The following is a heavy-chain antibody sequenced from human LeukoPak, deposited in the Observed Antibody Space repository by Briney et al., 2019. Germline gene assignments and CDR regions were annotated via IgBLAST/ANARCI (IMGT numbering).Heavy chain of an antibody. CDR2: ITDDAGAT. Sequence: GGSLRLSCAASGFIFSNYAMSWVRQAPGKGLEWVSAITDDAGATDYADSVKGRFTISRDNSKNTLFLQMSSLRAEDTAVYYCAKRSYRSSGHFDCWGQGTLVTVSS. CDR3: AKRSYRSSGHFDC. V-gene: IGHV3-23*01. D-gene: IGHD3-22*01. CDR1: GFIFSNYA. J-gene: IGHJ4*02.